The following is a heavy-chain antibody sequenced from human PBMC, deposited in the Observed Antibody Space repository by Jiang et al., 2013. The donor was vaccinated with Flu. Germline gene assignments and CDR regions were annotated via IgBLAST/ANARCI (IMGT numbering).Heavy chain of an antibody. CDR2: INPGSSRT. CDR1: GYTFTNYY. V-gene: IGHV1-46*01. Sequence: GAEVKKPGASVKVSCKASGYTFTNYYIHWVRQAPGHGLEWMGIINPGSSRTTYAQNFRGRVTMTRDTSTSTVYMELTGLRSEDTAVYYCARDGTSYCDGDCFDYWGQGTLVTVSS. CDR3: ARDGTSYCDGDCFDY. J-gene: IGHJ4*02. D-gene: IGHD2-21*01.